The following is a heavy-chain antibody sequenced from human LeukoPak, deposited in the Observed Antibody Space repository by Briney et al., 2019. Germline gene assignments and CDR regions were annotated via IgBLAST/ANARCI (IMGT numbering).Heavy chain of an antibody. Sequence: PSETLSLTCTVSGGSISSSSYYWGWIRQPPGKGLEWIGSIYYSGSTYYNPSLKSRVTISVDTSKNQFSLKLSSVTAADTAVYYCARVHDIAVAAPGAYYFDYWGQGTLVTVSS. D-gene: IGHD6-19*01. CDR1: GGSISSSSYY. CDR3: ARVHDIAVAAPGAYYFDY. V-gene: IGHV4-39*07. J-gene: IGHJ4*02. CDR2: IYYSGST.